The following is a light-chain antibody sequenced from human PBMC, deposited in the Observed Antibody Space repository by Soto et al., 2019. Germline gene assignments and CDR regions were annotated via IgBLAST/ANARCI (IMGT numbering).Light chain of an antibody. CDR3: TSYTSSNSVV. Sequence: QSALTQPASVSGSPGQSITISCTGTGSDIGDYNYVSWYQQHPGKAPKVMIYEVSNRPSGVSNRFSASKSGNTASLTISGLQAEDEADYYCTSYTSSNSVVFGGGTKVTVL. V-gene: IGLV2-14*01. J-gene: IGLJ2*01. CDR1: GSDIGDYNY. CDR2: EVS.